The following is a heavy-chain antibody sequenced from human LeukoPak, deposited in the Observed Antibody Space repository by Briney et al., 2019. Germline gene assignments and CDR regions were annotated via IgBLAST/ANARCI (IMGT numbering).Heavy chain of an antibody. CDR2: IRYDGNDK. V-gene: IGHV3-30*02. Sequence: GGSLRLSCAASGFSFSSYGMHWVRQAPGKGVEWVALIRYDGNDKYYVDSVKGRFTISRDNSKNTLYLQMNSLRGEDTAVYYCAKDRIAVRPGWFDPWGQGTLVTVSS. CDR3: AKDRIAVRPGWFDP. J-gene: IGHJ5*02. CDR1: GFSFSSYG. D-gene: IGHD6-6*01.